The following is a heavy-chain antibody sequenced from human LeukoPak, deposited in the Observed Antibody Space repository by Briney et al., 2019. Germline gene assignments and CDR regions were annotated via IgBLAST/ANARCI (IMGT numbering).Heavy chain of an antibody. V-gene: IGHV1-18*01. CDR1: GYTFTSYG. J-gene: IGHJ6*03. CDR2: ISAYNGNT. D-gene: IGHD2-2*01. CDR3: ARSSSPNYYYYMDV. Sequence: GASVKVSCKASGYTFTSYGISWVRQAPGQGLEWMGWISAYNGNTNYAQKLQGRVTMTTDTSTSTAYMELRSLRSEDTAVYYCARSSSPNYYYYMDVWGKGTTVTVSS.